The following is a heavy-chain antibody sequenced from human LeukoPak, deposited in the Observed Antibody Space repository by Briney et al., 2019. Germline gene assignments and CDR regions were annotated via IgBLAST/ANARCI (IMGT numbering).Heavy chain of an antibody. V-gene: IGHV4-59*01. Sequence: SETLSLTCTVSGGSISSYYWSWIQQPPGKGLEWIGYIYYSGSTNYNPSLKSRVTISVDTSKNQFSLKLSSVTAADTAVYYCARGGGGAIEVDYWGQGTLVTVSS. D-gene: IGHD3-10*01. CDR1: GGSISSYY. CDR3: ARGGGGAIEVDY. J-gene: IGHJ4*02. CDR2: IYYSGST.